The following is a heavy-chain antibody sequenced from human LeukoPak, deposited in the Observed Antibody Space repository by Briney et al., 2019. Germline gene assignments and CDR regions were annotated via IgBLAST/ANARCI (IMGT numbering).Heavy chain of an antibody. Sequence: ASVKVSCKASGYTFTSYGISWVRQAPGQGLEWMGWISAYNGNTNYAQKLQGRVTMTTDTSTSTAYMELRSLRSDDTAVYYCARTFSGSYYDFWSGYSTLGYFDYWGQGTLVTVSS. CDR3: ARTFSGSYYDFWSGYSTLGYFDY. CDR1: GYTFTSYG. D-gene: IGHD3-3*01. V-gene: IGHV1-18*01. J-gene: IGHJ4*02. CDR2: ISAYNGNT.